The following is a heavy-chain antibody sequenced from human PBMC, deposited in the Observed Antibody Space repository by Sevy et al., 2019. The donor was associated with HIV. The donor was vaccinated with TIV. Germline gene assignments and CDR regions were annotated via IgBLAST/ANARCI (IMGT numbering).Heavy chain of an antibody. CDR2: IMQDGSEK. D-gene: IGHD1-26*01. Sequence: GGSLRLSCAASGFTFSSYWMTWVRQAPGKGLEWVANIMQDGSEKYYVDSVKGRFTISRDNAKNSLFLQMNSLRVEDTAVYYCARDKSGSYSYPNAFDIWGQGTMVTVSS. CDR3: ARDKSGSYSYPNAFDI. J-gene: IGHJ3*02. V-gene: IGHV3-7*03. CDR1: GFTFSSYW.